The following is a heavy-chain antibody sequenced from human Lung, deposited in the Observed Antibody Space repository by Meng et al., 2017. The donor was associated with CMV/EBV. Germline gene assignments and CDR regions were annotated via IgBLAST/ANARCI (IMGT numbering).Heavy chain of an antibody. CDR1: GFTFSNAW. CDR3: STEGTYYDFSSGYNEKYYFDY. CDR2: IESKTDGGTT. D-gene: IGHD3-3*01. Sequence: ESLKISXAASGFTFSNAWMSWVRQAPGKGLEWVGRIESKTDGGTTDYAAPVKGRFTISRDDSKNTLYLQMNSLKTEDTAVYYCSTEGTYYDFSSGYNEKYYFDYWGQGTRVTVSS. V-gene: IGHV3-15*04. J-gene: IGHJ4*02.